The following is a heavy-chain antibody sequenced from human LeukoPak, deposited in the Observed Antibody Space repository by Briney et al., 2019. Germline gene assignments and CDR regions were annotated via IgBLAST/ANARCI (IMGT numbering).Heavy chain of an antibody. CDR2: ISYDGSDK. D-gene: IGHD3-22*01. CDR1: GFAFRSYG. CDR3: ASPSGYYDMGIFDY. V-gene: IGHV3-30*03. Sequence: PGRSLRLSCAASGFAFRSYGMHWVRQAPGKGLEWVAVISYDGSDKYYLDSVKGRFTISRDNSKNTLYLQMNSLRAEDTAVYYCASPSGYYDMGIFDYWGQGTLVTVSS. J-gene: IGHJ4*02.